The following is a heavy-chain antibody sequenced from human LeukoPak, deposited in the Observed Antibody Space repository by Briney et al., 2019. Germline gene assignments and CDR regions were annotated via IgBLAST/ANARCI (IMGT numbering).Heavy chain of an antibody. D-gene: IGHD5-12*01. J-gene: IGHJ4*02. CDR2: INHSGST. Sequence: SETLSLTCAVYGGSFSGYYWSWIRQPPGKGLEWIGEINHSGSTNYNPSLKSRVTISVDTSKNQFSLKLSSVTAADTAVYYCARAHIVAAIDYWGQGTLVTVSS. V-gene: IGHV4-34*01. CDR3: ARAHIVAAIDY. CDR1: GGSFSGYY.